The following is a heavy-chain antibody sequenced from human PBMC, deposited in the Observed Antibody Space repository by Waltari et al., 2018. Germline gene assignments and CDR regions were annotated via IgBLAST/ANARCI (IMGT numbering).Heavy chain of an antibody. D-gene: IGHD6-25*01. CDR3: AKEIRGLVNWFDS. CDR1: GLTLNSSG. CDR2: IAFDGSNT. Sequence: QVQLVESGGGVVQPGRSLRLTCVGSGLTLNSSGMPWVRQAPGKGLEWVGVIAFDGSNTYYGDSVKGRVIISRDNSKNTLYLQMNSLRAEDTAVYYCAKEIRGLVNWFDSWGQGTLVTVSS. J-gene: IGHJ5*01. V-gene: IGHV3-30*18.